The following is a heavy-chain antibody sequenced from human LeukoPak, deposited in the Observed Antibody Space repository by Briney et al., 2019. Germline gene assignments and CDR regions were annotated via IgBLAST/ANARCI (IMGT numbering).Heavy chain of an antibody. Sequence: PGGSLRLSCAASGFTFSSYGMHWVRQAPGKGLEWLLFIRYDGNNKYYADSVKGRFTISRDNSKNILYLEMHSLRAEDTAVYYCAKDPGYYDSSGNFDYWGQGTLVTVSS. D-gene: IGHD3-22*01. CDR2: IRYDGNNK. J-gene: IGHJ4*02. CDR1: GFTFSSYG. V-gene: IGHV3-30*02. CDR3: AKDPGYYDSSGNFDY.